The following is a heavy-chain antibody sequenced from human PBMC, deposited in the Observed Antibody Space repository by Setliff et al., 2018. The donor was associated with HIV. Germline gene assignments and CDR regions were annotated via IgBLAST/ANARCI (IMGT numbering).Heavy chain of an antibody. V-gene: IGHV1-3*04. CDR1: GYTFSLYP. CDR3: ARDRCNSVACYLYNWFDP. J-gene: IGHJ5*02. D-gene: IGHD2-2*01. CDR2: INTGNGNT. Sequence: ASVKVSCKASGYTFSLYPIHWVRQAPGQRPEWMGWINTGNGNTKYSQKFQDRVTITRDTSANTVYMELNSLRSEDTAVYYCARDRCNSVACYLYNWFDPWGQGTLVTVSS.